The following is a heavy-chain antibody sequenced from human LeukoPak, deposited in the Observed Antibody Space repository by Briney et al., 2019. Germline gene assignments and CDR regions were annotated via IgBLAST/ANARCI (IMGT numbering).Heavy chain of an antibody. CDR1: GDTYTTYA. D-gene: IGHD2-8*01. J-gene: IGHJ5*02. CDR3: ARAGIPGYCTNVTCSNWLDP. V-gene: IGHV1-69*06. CDR2: IIPMFGTP. Sequence: SVKVSCKTSGDTYTTYAIIWVRQAPGQGLEWMGGIIPMFGTPNYAQRLQGRVTITADKSTKTAYMELSSLRSEDTAVYYCARAGIPGYCTNVTCSNWLDPWGQGTLVTVSS.